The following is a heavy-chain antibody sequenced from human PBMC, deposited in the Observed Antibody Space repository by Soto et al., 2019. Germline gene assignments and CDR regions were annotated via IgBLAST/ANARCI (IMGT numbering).Heavy chain of an antibody. CDR2: INYSGIT. D-gene: IGHD3-16*01. CDR1: GGSFSDYF. V-gene: IGHV4-34*01. CDR3: WRGHRAVTQGGGKFYYYYYGIDA. Sequence: SETLSLTCAVYGGSFSDYFWSWIRQPPGKGLEWIGEINYSGITNYNPSLKSRVIISLDTSKNQFSLRLSSVTAADTAVYYCWRGHRAVTQGGGKFYYYYYGIDAWGQGTTVTVSS. J-gene: IGHJ6*02.